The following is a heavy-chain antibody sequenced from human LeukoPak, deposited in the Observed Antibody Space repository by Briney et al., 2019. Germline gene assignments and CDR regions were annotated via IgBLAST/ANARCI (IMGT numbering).Heavy chain of an antibody. J-gene: IGHJ4*02. CDR3: TRGGGQWLRPYFFDY. CDR2: INHSGNT. V-gene: IGHV4-34*01. D-gene: IGHD5-12*01. Sequence: SETLSLTCAVYGGSFSGFYWTWIRQSQGKGLEWIGEINHSGNTNYNPSLKSRVTISVDTSKNQFSLRMRSVTAADTAIYYCTRGGGQWLRPYFFDYWGQGALVTVSS. CDR1: GGSFSGFY.